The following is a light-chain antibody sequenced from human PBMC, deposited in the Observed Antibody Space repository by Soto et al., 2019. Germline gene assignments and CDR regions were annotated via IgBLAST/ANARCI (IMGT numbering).Light chain of an antibody. V-gene: IGLV4-69*01. J-gene: IGLJ1*01. Sequence: HPVLTQSPSASASLGASFKLTCTLSSGHSSYAIAWHQQQPEKGPRYLMKLNSDGSHSKGDGIPDRFSGSSSGAERYLIISSLQSEDEADYYCQTWGTCIHVFGTGTKVTVL. CDR3: QTWGTCIHV. CDR2: LNSDGSH. CDR1: SGHSSYA.